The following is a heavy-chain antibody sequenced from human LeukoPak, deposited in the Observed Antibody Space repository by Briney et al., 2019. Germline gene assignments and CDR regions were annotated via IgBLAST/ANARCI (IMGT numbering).Heavy chain of an antibody. CDR2: ISTSSSYI. CDR3: ARGDMYYYDSSGGDY. D-gene: IGHD3-22*01. J-gene: IGHJ4*02. CDR1: GFTFSRYS. Sequence: GGSLRLSCAASGFTFSRYSMNWVRQAPGKGLEWVSSISTSSSYIYYADSVKGRFTIPRDNAKNSLYLQMNSLRAEDTAVYYCARGDMYYYDSSGGDYWGQGTLVTVSS. V-gene: IGHV3-21*01.